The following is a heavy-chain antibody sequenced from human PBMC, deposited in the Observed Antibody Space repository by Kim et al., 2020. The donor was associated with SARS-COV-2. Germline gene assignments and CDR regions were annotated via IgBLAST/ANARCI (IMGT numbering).Heavy chain of an antibody. CDR2: ISGSGGTK. D-gene: IGHD3-3*01. J-gene: IGHJ5*02. Sequence: GGSLRLSCAASGFVFSSYAMSWVRQAPGKGLEWFPDISGSGGTKYNPDPAKGRSSTSRDNSNNTVYQHMYSLRAEDTGVYSCAKDLDGRFCSWGQGALVTVST. CDR1: GFVFSSYA. V-gene: IGHV3-23*01. CDR3: AKDLDGRFCS.